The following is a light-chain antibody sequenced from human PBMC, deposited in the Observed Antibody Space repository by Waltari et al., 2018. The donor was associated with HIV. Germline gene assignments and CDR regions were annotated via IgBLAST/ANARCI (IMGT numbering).Light chain of an antibody. V-gene: IGLV1-44*01. J-gene: IGLJ2*01. Sequence: SVLTLPLSASETPGKRVTISCSGSSSNNGSNTENWYQQLPGTAPKLLIYSNNQRPSGVPDRFSGSKSGTSASLAISGLQSEDEADYYCAAWDDSLNGVVFGGGTKLTVL. CDR2: SNN. CDR3: AAWDDSLNGVV. CDR1: SSNNGSNT.